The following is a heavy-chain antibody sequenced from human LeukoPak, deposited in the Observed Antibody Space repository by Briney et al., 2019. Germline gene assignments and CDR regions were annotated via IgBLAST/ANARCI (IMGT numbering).Heavy chain of an antibody. CDR2: IYHSGST. J-gene: IGHJ6*03. CDR1: GGSISSYY. CDR3: ATEYSSSSDYYYYYMDV. D-gene: IGHD6-6*01. V-gene: IGHV4-4*02. Sequence: NPSETLSLTCTVSGGSISSYYWSWVRQPPGKGLEWIGEIYHSGSTNYNPSLKSRVTISVDKSKNQFSLKLSSVTAADTAVYYCATEYSSSSDYYYYYMDVWGKGTTVTVSS.